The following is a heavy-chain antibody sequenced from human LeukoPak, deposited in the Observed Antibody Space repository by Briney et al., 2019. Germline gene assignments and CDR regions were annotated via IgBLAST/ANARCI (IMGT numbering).Heavy chain of an antibody. Sequence: SETLSLTCAVYGGSFSGYYWSWIRQPPGKGLEWIGEINHSGSTNYNPSLESRVTMSVDTSKNQFSLKLSSVTAADTAVYYCARGQHSYGYFNGFDYWGQGTLVTVSS. CDR2: INHSGST. CDR1: GGSFSGYY. V-gene: IGHV4-34*01. J-gene: IGHJ4*02. CDR3: ARGQHSYGYFNGFDY. D-gene: IGHD5-18*01.